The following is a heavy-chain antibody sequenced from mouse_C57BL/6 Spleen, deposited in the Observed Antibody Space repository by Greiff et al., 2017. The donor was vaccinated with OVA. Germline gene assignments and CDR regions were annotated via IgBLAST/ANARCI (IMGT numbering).Heavy chain of an antibody. CDR2: IHPNSGST. CDR1: GYTFTSYW. Sequence: QVQLQQPGAELVKPGASVKLSCKASGYTFTSYWMHWVKQRPGQGLEWIGMIHPNSGSTNYNEKFKSKATLTVDKSSSTAYMQLSSLTSEDSAVYYCARFSTTVVATDYYAMDYWGQGTSVTVSS. D-gene: IGHD1-1*01. CDR3: ARFSTTVVATDYYAMDY. V-gene: IGHV1-64*01. J-gene: IGHJ4*01.